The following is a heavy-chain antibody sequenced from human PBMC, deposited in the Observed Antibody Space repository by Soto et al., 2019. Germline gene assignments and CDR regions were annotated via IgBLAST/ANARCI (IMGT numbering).Heavy chain of an antibody. J-gene: IGHJ4*02. Sequence: ASVKVSCKASGGTFSSYAISWVRQDPGQGLEWMGGIIPIFGTANYAQKFQGRVTITADESTSTAYMELSSLRSEDTAVYFCARLRGWGSSWLRAFDYWGRGTLVTVSS. CDR1: GGTFSSYA. D-gene: IGHD6-13*01. CDR2: IIPIFGTA. CDR3: ARLRGWGSSWLRAFDY. V-gene: IGHV1-69*13.